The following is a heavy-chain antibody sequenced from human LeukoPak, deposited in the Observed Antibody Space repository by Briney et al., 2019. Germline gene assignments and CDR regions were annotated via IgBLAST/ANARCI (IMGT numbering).Heavy chain of an antibody. CDR1: GFTFSSFW. J-gene: IGHJ4*02. CDR3: TRVFGGYDVSDY. CDR2: IKKDGSQK. Sequence: GGSLRLACAASGFTFSSFWMSWVRQAPGKGLEWVANIKKDGSQKYYVDSVEGRFTISRDNAKNSLYLQMDSLRVDDTTVYYCTRVFGGYDVSDYWGQGTLVTVSS. V-gene: IGHV3-7*03. D-gene: IGHD3-3*01.